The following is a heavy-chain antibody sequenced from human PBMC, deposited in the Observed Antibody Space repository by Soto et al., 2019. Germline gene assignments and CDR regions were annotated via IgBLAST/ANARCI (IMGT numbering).Heavy chain of an antibody. D-gene: IGHD4-17*01. V-gene: IGHV3-33*01. CDR3: ARVERDYGDFGGYYFDY. CDR2: IWYDGSNK. CDR1: GFTFSSYG. Sequence: GGSLRLSCAASGFTFSSYGMHWVRQAPGKGLEWVAVIWYDGSNKYYADSVKGRFTISRDNSKNTLYLQMNSLRAEDTAVYYCARVERDYGDFGGYYFDYWGQGTLVTVSS. J-gene: IGHJ4*02.